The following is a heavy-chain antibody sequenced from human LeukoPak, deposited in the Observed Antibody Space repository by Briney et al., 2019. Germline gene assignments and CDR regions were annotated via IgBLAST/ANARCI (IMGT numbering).Heavy chain of an antibody. CDR1: GGSISSYY. CDR2: IYYSGST. CDR3: AYSSGWTFDY. D-gene: IGHD6-19*01. J-gene: IGHJ4*02. Sequence: SETLSLTCTVSGGSISSYYWSWIRQPPGKGLEWIGYIYYSGSTNYNPSLKSRVIISVDTSKNQFSLKLSSVTAADTAVYYCAYSSGWTFDYWGQGTLVTVSS. V-gene: IGHV4-59*08.